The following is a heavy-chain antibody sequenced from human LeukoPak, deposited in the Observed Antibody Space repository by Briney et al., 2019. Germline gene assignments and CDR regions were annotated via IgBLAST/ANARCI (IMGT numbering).Heavy chain of an antibody. CDR1: GGSFSSYY. J-gene: IGHJ5*02. CDR2: IYYSGST. D-gene: IGHD2-2*02. Sequence: SETLSLTCIVSGGSFSSYYWSWIRQPPGKGLEWIAYIYYSGSTYYNPSLKSRVTISVDTSKNQFSLKLSSVTAADTAVYYCARDIVVVPAALHWFDPWGQGTLVTVSS. CDR3: ARDIVVVPAALHWFDP. V-gene: IGHV4-4*08.